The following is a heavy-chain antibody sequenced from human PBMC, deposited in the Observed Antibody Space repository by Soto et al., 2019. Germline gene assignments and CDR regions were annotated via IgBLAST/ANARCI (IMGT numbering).Heavy chain of an antibody. CDR3: VRGLRYSSPSPFVL. D-gene: IGHD6-19*01. CDR1: GGSISSSSYY. CDR2: IYYSGST. Sequence: SETLSLTCTVSGGSISSSSYYWGWIRQPPGKGLEWIGSIYYSGSTYYNPSLKSRVTISVDTSKNQFSLKLSSVTAADTAVYYCVRGLRYSSPSPFVLRAQRTPVTVSS. J-gene: IGHJ4*02. V-gene: IGHV4-39*01.